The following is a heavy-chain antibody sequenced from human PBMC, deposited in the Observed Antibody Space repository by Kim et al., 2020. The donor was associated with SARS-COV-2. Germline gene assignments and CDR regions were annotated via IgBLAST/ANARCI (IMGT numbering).Heavy chain of an antibody. CDR3: ARHITGTWGFSSRAFDI. J-gene: IGHJ3*02. CDR1: GFTFSSYW. D-gene: IGHD1-20*01. Sequence: GSLRLSCAASGFTFSSYWMSWVRQAPGKGLEWVANIKQDGSEKYYVDSVKGRFTISRDNAKNSLYLQMNSLRAEDTAVYYCARHITGTWGFSSRAFDIWGQGTMVTVSS. V-gene: IGHV3-7*01. CDR2: IKQDGSEK.